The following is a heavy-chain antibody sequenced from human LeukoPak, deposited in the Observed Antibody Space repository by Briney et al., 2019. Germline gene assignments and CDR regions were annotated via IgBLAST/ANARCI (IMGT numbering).Heavy chain of an antibody. CDR1: GYTFTSYY. CDR3: ARDLDSSSSSPNFDY. J-gene: IGHJ4*02. CDR2: INPSGGST. D-gene: IGHD6-6*01. Sequence: ASVNVSCRASGYTFTSYYMHWVRQAPGQGLEWMGIINPSGGSTSYAQKFQGRVTMTRDTSTSTVYMELSSLRSEDTAVYYCARDLDSSSSSPNFDYWGQGTLVTVSS. V-gene: IGHV1-46*01.